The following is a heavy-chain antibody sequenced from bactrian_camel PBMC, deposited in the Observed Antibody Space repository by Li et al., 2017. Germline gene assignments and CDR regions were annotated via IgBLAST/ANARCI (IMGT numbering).Heavy chain of an antibody. V-gene: IGHV3S53*01. J-gene: IGHJ6*01. CDR1: GNTNSRKC. CDR2: TNGDGNT. CDR3: AADYSYGAGCPPVTSLGY. D-gene: IGHD6*01. Sequence: VQLVESGGGSVQAGGSLRLSCVASGNTNSRKCMGWFRQAPGQEREAVAGTNGDGNTGYADSVKGRFTISRDNAKNALYLQMNNLKPEDTAMYYCAADYSYGAGCPPVTSLGYRGEGTQVTVS.